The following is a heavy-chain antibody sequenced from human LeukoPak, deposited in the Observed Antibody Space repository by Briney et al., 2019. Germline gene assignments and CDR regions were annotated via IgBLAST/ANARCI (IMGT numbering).Heavy chain of an antibody. CDR1: GGSLSSYY. Sequence: PSETLSLTCAVYGGSLSSYYWSWIRQPPGKGLEWIGEINHSGSTNYNPSLKSRVTISVDTSKNQFSLKLTSVTAADTAVSYRARGRYWHYVDYWGQGTLVTVSS. CDR3: ARGRYWHYVDY. J-gene: IGHJ4*02. D-gene: IGHD1-14*01. V-gene: IGHV4-34*01. CDR2: INHSGST.